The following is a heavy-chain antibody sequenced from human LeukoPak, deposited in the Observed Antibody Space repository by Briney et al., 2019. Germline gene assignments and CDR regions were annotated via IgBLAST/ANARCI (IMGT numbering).Heavy chain of an antibody. J-gene: IGHJ4*02. Sequence: GGSLRLSCAASGFTFSSYCMSWVRQAPGKGLEWVSGIGISGGSTYYADSVKGRFTISRDNSKNTLYLQMNSPRAEDTAFYYCAKDHSSGSYYNLPDYWGQGTLVTVSS. CDR2: IGISGGST. V-gene: IGHV3-23*01. CDR1: GFTFSSYC. D-gene: IGHD3-10*01. CDR3: AKDHSSGSYYNLPDY.